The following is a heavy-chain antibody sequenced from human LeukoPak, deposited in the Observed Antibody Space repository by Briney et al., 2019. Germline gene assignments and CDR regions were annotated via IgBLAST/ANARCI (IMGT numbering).Heavy chain of an antibody. V-gene: IGHV1-18*01. J-gene: IGHJ3*02. CDR1: GYTFTSYD. D-gene: IGHD6-13*01. CDR3: ARDRSSSWPWGPDAFDI. Sequence: ASVKVSCKASGYTFTSYDINWVRQATGQGLEWMGWISAYNGNTNYAQKLQGRVTMTTDTSTSTAYMELRSLRSDDTAVYYCARDRSSSWPWGPDAFDIWGQGTMVTVSS. CDR2: ISAYNGNT.